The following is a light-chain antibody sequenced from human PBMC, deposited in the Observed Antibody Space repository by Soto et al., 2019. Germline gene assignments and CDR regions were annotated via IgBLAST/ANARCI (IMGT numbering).Light chain of an antibody. J-gene: IGLJ1*01. V-gene: IGLV2-14*01. CDR1: SSDVGGYNY. CDR3: NSYTSCSTFV. Sequence: QSVLTQPASVSGSPGQSITISCTGTSSDVGGYNYVSWYQQRPGKAPKLMIYGVTNRPSGVSSRFSGSRSGNTASLTISGLQAEDEAEYFCNSYTSCSTFVFGTGTKLTVL. CDR2: GVT.